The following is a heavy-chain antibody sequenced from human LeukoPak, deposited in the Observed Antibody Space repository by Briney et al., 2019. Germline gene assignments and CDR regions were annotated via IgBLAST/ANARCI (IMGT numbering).Heavy chain of an antibody. Sequence: GGPLRLSCAASGFTFSSYGMHWVRQAPGKGLEWVAVISYDGSNKYYADSVKGRFAISRDNSKNTLYLQMNSLRAEDTAVYYCAKGAAGYSSSWPDYWGQGTLVTVSS. D-gene: IGHD6-13*01. CDR3: AKGAAGYSSSWPDY. CDR2: ISYDGSNK. CDR1: GFTFSSYG. J-gene: IGHJ4*02. V-gene: IGHV3-30*18.